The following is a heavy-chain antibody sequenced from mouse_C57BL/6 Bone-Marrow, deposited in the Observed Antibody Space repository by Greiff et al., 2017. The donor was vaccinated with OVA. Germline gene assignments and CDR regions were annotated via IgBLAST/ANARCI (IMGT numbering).Heavy chain of an antibody. J-gene: IGHJ4*01. Sequence: QVQLKESGAELVRPGASVTLSCKASGYTFTDYEMHWVKQTPVHGLEWIGAIDPETGGTAYNQKFKGKAILTADKSSSTAYMELRSLTSEDSAVYYCTRTYNYGSKGAMDYWGQGTSVTVSS. D-gene: IGHD1-1*01. V-gene: IGHV1-15*01. CDR3: TRTYNYGSKGAMDY. CDR2: IDPETGGT. CDR1: GYTFTDYE.